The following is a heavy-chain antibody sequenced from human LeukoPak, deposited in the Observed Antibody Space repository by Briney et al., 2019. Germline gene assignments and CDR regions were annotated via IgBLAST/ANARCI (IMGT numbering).Heavy chain of an antibody. J-gene: IGHJ5*02. D-gene: IGHD4-11*01. CDR1: GFTFSDFW. CDR3: ATRRDYISS. V-gene: IGHV3-7*01. CDR2: IDEDGGEK. Sequence: GGSLRLSCAASGFTFSDFWMTWVRQAPGKGLEWVANIDEDGGEKYYVDSVKGRFTISRDNTKNSIYLQMNSLRAEDTAVYYCATRRDYISSWGQGTLVTVSS.